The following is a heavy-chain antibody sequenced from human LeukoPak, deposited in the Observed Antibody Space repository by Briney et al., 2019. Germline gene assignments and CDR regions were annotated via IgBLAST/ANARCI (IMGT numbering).Heavy chain of an antibody. Sequence: PGGSLRLSRAASGFTFSSYAMHWVRQAPGKGLEWVAVISYDGSNKYYADSVKGRFTISRDNSKNTLYLQMNSLRAEDTAVYYCAKGLAAYYDSSGYSAWGQGTLVTVSS. D-gene: IGHD3-22*01. CDR3: AKGLAAYYDSSGYSA. J-gene: IGHJ5*02. CDR1: GFTFSSYA. CDR2: ISYDGSNK. V-gene: IGHV3-30-3*01.